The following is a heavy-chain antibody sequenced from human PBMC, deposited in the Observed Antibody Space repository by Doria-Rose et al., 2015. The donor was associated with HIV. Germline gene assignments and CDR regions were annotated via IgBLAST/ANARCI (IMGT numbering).Heavy chain of an antibody. D-gene: IGHD6-13*01. CDR3: ARIKSSRWYHKYYFDF. V-gene: IGHV2-26*01. Sequence: VTLKESGPVLVKPTETLTLTCTVSGVSLSSPGMGVSWIRQPPGKALEWLANIFSDDERSYKTSLKSRLTISRGTSKSQVVLTMTDMVPVDTATYYCARIKSSRWYHKYYFDFWGQGTLVIVSA. J-gene: IGHJ4*02. CDR1: GVSLSSPGMG. CDR2: IFSDDER.